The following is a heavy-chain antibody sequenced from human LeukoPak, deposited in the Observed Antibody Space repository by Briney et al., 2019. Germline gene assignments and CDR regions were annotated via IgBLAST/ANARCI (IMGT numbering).Heavy chain of an antibody. CDR2: INTNTGNP. CDR1: GYTFTSYT. V-gene: IGHV7-4-1*02. CDR3: ARESGRGQLEH. Sequence: ASVKVSCKASGYTFTSYTMNWVRQVPGQGLEWMGWINTNTGNPTYAQDFTGRFVFSLDTSVSTAYLQISSLRAEDTAVYYCARESGRGQLEHWGQGTLVTVSS. D-gene: IGHD1-26*01. J-gene: IGHJ1*01.